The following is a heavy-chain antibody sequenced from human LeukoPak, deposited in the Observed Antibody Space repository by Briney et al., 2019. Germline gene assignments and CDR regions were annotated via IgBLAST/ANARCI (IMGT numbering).Heavy chain of an antibody. Sequence: SETLSLTCAVSGYSISKGYYWGWIRQPPGKGLEWIGSIYNSGSTYYEPSLRSRVTISVDTSKNQFSLKLSSVTAADTAVYYCATQIADPPFDHWGQGTPVTVSS. CDR2: IYNSGST. V-gene: IGHV4-38-2*01. J-gene: IGHJ4*02. D-gene: IGHD6-13*01. CDR1: GYSISKGYY. CDR3: ATQIADPPFDH.